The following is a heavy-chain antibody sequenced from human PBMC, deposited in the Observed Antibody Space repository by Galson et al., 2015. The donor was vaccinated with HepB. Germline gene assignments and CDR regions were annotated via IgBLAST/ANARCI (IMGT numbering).Heavy chain of an antibody. D-gene: IGHD1-26*01. Sequence: PALVKPTQPLTLTCTFSGFSLSTSGVGVGWIRQPPGKALEWLALIYWNDDKRYSPSLKSRLTITKDTSKNQVVLTMTNMDPVDTATYCYAHRRDRSGSYPFDYWGQGTLVTVSS. CDR2: IYWNDDK. J-gene: IGHJ4*02. CDR3: AHRRDRSGSYPFDY. CDR1: GFSLSTSGVG. V-gene: IGHV2-5*01.